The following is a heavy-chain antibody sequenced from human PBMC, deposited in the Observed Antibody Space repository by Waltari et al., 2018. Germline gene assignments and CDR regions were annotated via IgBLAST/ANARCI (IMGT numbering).Heavy chain of an antibody. CDR3: TRGGRDSSWYWRD. J-gene: IGHJ4*02. Sequence: EVQLVESGGGLAQPGGSLRLSCAASGFSLSNYWMTWVGQASGKGPEWVANIKQDGSEKYYMDAVKGRFTISRDNAKNSLYLQMNNLRVEDTAVYYCTRGGRDSSWYWRDWGQGTLVTVSS. D-gene: IGHD6-13*01. V-gene: IGHV3-7*01. CDR1: GFSLSNYW. CDR2: IKQDGSEK.